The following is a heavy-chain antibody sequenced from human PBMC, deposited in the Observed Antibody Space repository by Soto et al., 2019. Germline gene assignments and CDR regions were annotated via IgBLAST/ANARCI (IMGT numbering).Heavy chain of an antibody. CDR3: ARVVPGAEAWFGP. CDR2: ISLYSDGT. V-gene: IGHV1-18*01. CDR1: GYTFSNYG. D-gene: IGHD2-2*01. Sequence: QVQLVQSGGEVKRPGASVKVSCKTSGYTFSNYGITWGRQPLEQPLKWLGWISLYSDGTNYAQKFQGRVSMTTDTSTTTAYMELRSLRSDDTAVYYCARVVPGAEAWFGPWGQGTLVTVSS. J-gene: IGHJ5*02.